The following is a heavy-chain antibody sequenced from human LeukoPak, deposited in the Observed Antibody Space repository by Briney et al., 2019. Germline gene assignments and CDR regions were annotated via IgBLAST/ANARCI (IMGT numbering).Heavy chain of an antibody. Sequence: SETLSLTCAVYGGSFSDYYWTWIRQPPGKGLEWIGEINHSGSPNNNPSLKSRVSISFDTSKNQFSLKLTSVTAADTAVYYCGSRRTAMFGVIKGPIDYWGQGTLVTVSP. V-gene: IGHV4-34*01. CDR2: INHSGSP. J-gene: IGHJ4*02. CDR3: GSRRTAMFGVIKGPIDY. CDR1: GGSFSDYY. D-gene: IGHD3-3*01.